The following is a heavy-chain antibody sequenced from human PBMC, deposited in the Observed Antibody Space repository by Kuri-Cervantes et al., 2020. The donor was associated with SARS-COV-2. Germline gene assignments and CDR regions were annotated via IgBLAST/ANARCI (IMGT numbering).Heavy chain of an antibody. CDR2: IIPIFGTA. CDR1: GGTFSSYA. CDR3: AREWVDPLGYSNKDYYYYGMDV. J-gene: IGHJ6*02. D-gene: IGHD4-11*01. V-gene: IGHV1-69*13. Sequence: SVKVSCKASGGTFSSYAISWVRQAPGQGLEWMGGIIPIFGTANYAQKFQGRVTITADESTSTAYMELSSLRSEDTAVYYCAREWVDPLGYSNKDYYYYGMDVWGQGTTVTVSS.